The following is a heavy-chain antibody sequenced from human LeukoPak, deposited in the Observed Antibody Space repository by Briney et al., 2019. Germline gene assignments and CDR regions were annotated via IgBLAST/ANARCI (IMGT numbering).Heavy chain of an antibody. J-gene: IGHJ3*02. D-gene: IGHD5-24*01. V-gene: IGHV3-30-3*01. CDR3: ARDHKGGDGADAFDI. CDR1: GFTFSSYA. CDR2: ISYDGSNK. Sequence: RGSLRLSCAASGFTFSSYAMYWVRQAPGKGLEWVAVISYDGSNKYYADSVKGRFTISRDNAKNSLYLQMNSLRAEDTALYYCARDHKGGDGADAFDIWGHGTMVTVSS.